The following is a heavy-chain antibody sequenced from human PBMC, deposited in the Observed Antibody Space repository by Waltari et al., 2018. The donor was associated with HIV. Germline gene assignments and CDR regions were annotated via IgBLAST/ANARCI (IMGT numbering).Heavy chain of an antibody. V-gene: IGHV3-33*01. CDR2: IWYDGDNK. J-gene: IGHJ4*02. CDR3: ARGGYYYDISGYYHY. Sequence: QVQLVESGGGVVQPGRSLRLSCAAPGFTSSNFAMPWVRQAPGKGLGWVAVIWYDGDNKYYADSVKGRFTISRDNSKNTLYLQMNSLRVEDTAVYYCARGGYYYDISGYYHYWGQGTLVTVSS. CDR1: GFTSSNFA. D-gene: IGHD3-22*01.